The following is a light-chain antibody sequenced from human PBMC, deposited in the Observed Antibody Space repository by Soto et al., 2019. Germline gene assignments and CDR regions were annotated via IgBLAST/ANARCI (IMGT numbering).Light chain of an antibody. CDR1: QSISSW. Sequence: DIQMTQSASSLSASVGDRVTITCRASQSISSWLAWYQQKPGKAPNLLIYKASTLGRGVPSRFSGGGSGTEYSLIIISMQPDDFATYYCQQQNSSSPYTFGQGTKLEIK. CDR3: QQQNSSSPYT. CDR2: KAS. J-gene: IGKJ2*01. V-gene: IGKV1-5*03.